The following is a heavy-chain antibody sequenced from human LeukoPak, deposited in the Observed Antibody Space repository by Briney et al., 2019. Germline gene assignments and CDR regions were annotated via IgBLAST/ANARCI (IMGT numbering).Heavy chain of an antibody. CDR2: ISAYNGNT. CDR3: ARAPRYCSSTSCYYYYMDV. CDR1: GYTFTSYG. D-gene: IGHD2-2*01. J-gene: IGHJ6*03. Sequence: ASVKVSCKASGYTFTSYGISWVRQAPGQGLEWMGRISAYNGNTNYAQKLQGRVTMTTDTSTSTAYMELRSLRSDDTAVYYCARAPRYCSSTSCYYYYMDVWGKGTTVTVSS. V-gene: IGHV1-18*01.